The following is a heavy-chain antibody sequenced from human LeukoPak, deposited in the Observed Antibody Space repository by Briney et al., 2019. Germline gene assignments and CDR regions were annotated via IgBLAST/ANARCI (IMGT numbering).Heavy chain of an antibody. CDR3: ASSGGGIAVAGTSPNFDY. Sequence: GGSLRLSCAASGFTFSSYSMNWVRQAPGKGLEWVAVIWYDGSNKYYADSVKGRFTISRDNSKNTLYLQMNSLRAEDTAVYYCASSGGGIAVAGTSPNFDYWGQGTLVTVSS. CDR2: IWYDGSNK. CDR1: GFTFSSYS. J-gene: IGHJ4*02. D-gene: IGHD6-19*01. V-gene: IGHV3-33*08.